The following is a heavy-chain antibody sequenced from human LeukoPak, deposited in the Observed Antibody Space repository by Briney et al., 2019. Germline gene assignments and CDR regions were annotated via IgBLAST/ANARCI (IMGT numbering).Heavy chain of an antibody. D-gene: IGHD3-22*01. CDR2: ISYDGSNT. J-gene: IGHJ6*02. V-gene: IGHV3-30*18. CDR1: GFSFSTYG. CDR3: AKSTAYSISMIVVIKPMDA. Sequence: GGSLRLSCAASGFSFSTYGLHWVRQAPGKGLEWVAVISYDGSNTYYADSVRGRFTISRDNSKNTLYLQMNSLRAEDTAVYYCAKSTAYSISMIVVIKPMDAWGQGTTVTVSS.